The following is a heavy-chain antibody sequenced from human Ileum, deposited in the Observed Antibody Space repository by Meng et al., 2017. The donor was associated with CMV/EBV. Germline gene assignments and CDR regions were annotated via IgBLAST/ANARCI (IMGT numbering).Heavy chain of an antibody. D-gene: IGHD3-3*01. J-gene: IGHJ4*02. CDR3: ARAGSGYYDY. V-gene: IGHV3-64*02. Sequence: GGSLRLSCAASGFTFSSYAMQWVRHAPGKGLEYVSAISSDGGSTYYADSVKGRFTISRDNSKNTLDLQMDSLRAEDMAVYYCARAGSGYYDYWGRGTRVTVSS. CDR1: GFTFSSYA. CDR2: ISSDGGST.